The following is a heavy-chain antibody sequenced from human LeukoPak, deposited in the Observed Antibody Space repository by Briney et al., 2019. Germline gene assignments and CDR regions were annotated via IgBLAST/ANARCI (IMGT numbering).Heavy chain of an antibody. V-gene: IGHV7-4-1*02. D-gene: IGHD3-3*01. J-gene: IGHJ4*02. CDR2: INTNTGNP. Sequence: ASVKVSCKASGYSFTRYAMNWVRQAPGQGLEWMGWINTNTGNPTYAQGFTGRFVFSLDTSVSTAYLQISSLKAEDTAVYYCARDLPFGVVIRNEGYWGQGTLVTVSS. CDR3: ARDLPFGVVIRNEGY. CDR1: GYSFTRYA.